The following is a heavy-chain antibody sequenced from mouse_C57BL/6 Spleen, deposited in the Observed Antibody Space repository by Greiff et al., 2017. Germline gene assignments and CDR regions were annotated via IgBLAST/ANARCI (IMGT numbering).Heavy chain of an antibody. Sequence: QVQLQQPGAELVKPGASVKLSCKASGYTFTSYWMHWVKQSPGQGLEWIGMIHPNSGSTNYNEKFKSKATLTVDKSSSTAYMQLSSLTSEDSAVYCCARGYYDYGEDYFDYWGQGTTLTVSS. J-gene: IGHJ2*01. V-gene: IGHV1-64*01. CDR2: IHPNSGST. CDR3: ARGYYDYGEDYFDY. CDR1: GYTFTSYW. D-gene: IGHD2-4*01.